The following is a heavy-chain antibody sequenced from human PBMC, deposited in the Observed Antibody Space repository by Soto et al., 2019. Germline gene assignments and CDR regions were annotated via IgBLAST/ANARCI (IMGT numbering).Heavy chain of an antibody. CDR1: GYTLTELS. Sequence: ASVKVSCKVSGYTLTELSMHWVRQAPGKGLEWMGGFDPEDGETIYAQKFQGRVTMTEDTSTDTAYMELSSLRSEDTAVYYCATVTRDCSSTSCPFYYYYYYMDVWGKGTTVTVSS. V-gene: IGHV1-24*01. CDR2: FDPEDGET. J-gene: IGHJ6*03. D-gene: IGHD2-2*01. CDR3: ATVTRDCSSTSCPFYYYYYYMDV.